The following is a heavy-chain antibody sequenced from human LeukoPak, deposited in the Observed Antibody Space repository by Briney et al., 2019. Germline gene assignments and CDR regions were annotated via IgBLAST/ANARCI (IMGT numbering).Heavy chain of an antibody. CDR3: ARGISGGYYGLVNGNNWFDP. V-gene: IGHV3-30*03. D-gene: IGHD1-26*01. J-gene: IGHJ5*02. CDR1: GFTFSSYW. CDR2: ISYDGSNK. Sequence: GGSLRLSCAASGFTFSSYWMSWVRQAPGKGLEWVAVISYDGSNKYYADSVKGRFTISRDNSKNTLYLQMNSLRAEDTAVYYCARGISGGYYGLVNGNNWFDPWGQGTLVTVSS.